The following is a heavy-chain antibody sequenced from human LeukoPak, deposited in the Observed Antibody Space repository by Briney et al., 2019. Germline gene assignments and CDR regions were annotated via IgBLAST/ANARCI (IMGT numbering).Heavy chain of an antibody. CDR1: GSTFTSFA. V-gene: IGHV1-18*01. CDR2: ISPYNGNA. Sequence: EASVKVSCKASGSTFTSFAFSWVRQAPGQGLEWMGWISPYNGNAKYAQNLQGRVTMTADTSTRTVYMELRSLRSDDTAVYYCAKVDNWKYGHHDFWGQGTLVTVSS. CDR3: AKVDNWKYGHHDF. D-gene: IGHD1-1*01. J-gene: IGHJ4*02.